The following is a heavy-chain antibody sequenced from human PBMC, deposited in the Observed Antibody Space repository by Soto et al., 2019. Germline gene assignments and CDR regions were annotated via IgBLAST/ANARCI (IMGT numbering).Heavy chain of an antibody. Sequence: EVQLVESGGGLVQPGGSLRLSCSVSGFTLSDHYIDWVRQAPGKGLEWVGRSRNQANGYSTIYAASVKGRFITSRDDSKNLVYLQMESLRTEDTAVYYCVRDTYFSDSSSYTRCFDFWGQGALVTVSS. CDR1: GFTLSDHY. J-gene: IGHJ4*02. D-gene: IGHD3-22*01. V-gene: IGHV3-72*01. CDR2: SRNQANGYST. CDR3: VRDTYFSDSSSYTRCFDF.